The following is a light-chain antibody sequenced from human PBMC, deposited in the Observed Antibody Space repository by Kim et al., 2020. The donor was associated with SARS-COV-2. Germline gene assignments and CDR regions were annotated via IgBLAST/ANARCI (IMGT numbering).Light chain of an antibody. CDR1: TSDVGSFNL. J-gene: IGLJ2*01. CDR2: EAT. Sequence: GQSITISSTGTTSDVGSFNLFSWYQQEPGKAPKLMIYEATKRPSGVSNRFSGSKSGNTASLTISGLQAEDEADYYCCSYADTSTLVFGGGTQLTVL. V-gene: IGLV2-23*01. CDR3: CSYADTSTLV.